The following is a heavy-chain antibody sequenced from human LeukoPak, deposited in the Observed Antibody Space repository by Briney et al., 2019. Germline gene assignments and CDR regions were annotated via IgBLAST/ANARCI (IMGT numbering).Heavy chain of an antibody. CDR1: GGSISSGGYY. CDR3: AKGSSGYFFDL. CDR2: IYNSGST. D-gene: IGHD3-22*01. J-gene: IGHJ4*02. Sequence: PSQTLSLTCTVSGGSISSGGYYWNWIRQHPGKGLEWIGYIYNSGSTYYNPSLKSRVTISVDTSKNQFSLKLSSVTAEDTALYYCAKGSSGYFFDLWGQGTLVTVSS. V-gene: IGHV4-31*03.